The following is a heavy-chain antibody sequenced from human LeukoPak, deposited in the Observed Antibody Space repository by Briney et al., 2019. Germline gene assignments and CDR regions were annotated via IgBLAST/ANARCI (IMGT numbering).Heavy chain of an antibody. D-gene: IGHD3-22*01. CDR2: ISSTSYYI. CDR3: ARGYYDSSGYWPYFFDY. Sequence: PGGSLRLSCAASGFTFSTYSMNWVRQAPGKGLEWVPSISSTSYYIYYADSVKGRFTISRDNAKNSLYLQMNSLRAEDTAVYYCARGYYDSSGYWPYFFDYWGQGTLVTVTS. CDR1: GFTFSTYS. V-gene: IGHV3-21*01. J-gene: IGHJ4*02.